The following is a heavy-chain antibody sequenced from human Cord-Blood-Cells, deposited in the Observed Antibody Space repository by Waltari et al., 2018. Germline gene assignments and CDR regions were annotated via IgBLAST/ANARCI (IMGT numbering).Heavy chain of an antibody. CDR2: FNPDSGGT. V-gene: IGHV1-2*02. CDR1: GYTFTGYY. D-gene: IGHD6-6*01. Sequence: QVQLVQSGAEVKKPGASVKVSCKASGYTFTGYYMHWVRQAPGQGLEWMGWFNPDSGGTNYAQKFQGRVTMTRDTSISAAYMELSRLRSDDTAVYYCARVDSSSSPFDYWGQGTLVTVSS. CDR3: ARVDSSSSPFDY. J-gene: IGHJ4*02.